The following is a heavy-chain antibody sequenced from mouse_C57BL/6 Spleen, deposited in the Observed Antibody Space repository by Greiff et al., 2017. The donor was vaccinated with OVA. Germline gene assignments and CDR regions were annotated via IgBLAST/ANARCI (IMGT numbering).Heavy chain of an antibody. J-gene: IGHJ2*01. CDR2: IDPSDSET. D-gene: IGHD1-1*01. V-gene: IGHV1-52*01. CDR1: GYTFTGYW. Sequence: VQLQQPGAELVRPGSSVKLSCKASGYTFTGYWMHWVKQRPIQGLEWIGNIDPSDSETHYNQKFKDKATLTVDKSSSTAYMQLSSLTSEDSAVYYGARWVSTVVGFDYWGQGTTLTVSS. CDR3: ARWVSTVVGFDY.